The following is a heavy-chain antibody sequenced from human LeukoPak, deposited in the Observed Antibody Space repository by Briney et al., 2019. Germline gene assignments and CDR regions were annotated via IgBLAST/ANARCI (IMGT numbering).Heavy chain of an antibody. CDR3: ARVGFGDSLELLGY. CDR2: ISTYNGNT. Sequence: ASVKVSCKASGYTFTSYGISWVRQAPGQGLEWMGWISTYNGNTNYAQKLQGRVTMTTDTSTSTAYMELRSLRSDDTAVYYCARVGFGDSLELLGYWGQGTLVTVSS. V-gene: IGHV1-18*01. CDR1: GYTFTSYG. D-gene: IGHD1-26*01. J-gene: IGHJ4*02.